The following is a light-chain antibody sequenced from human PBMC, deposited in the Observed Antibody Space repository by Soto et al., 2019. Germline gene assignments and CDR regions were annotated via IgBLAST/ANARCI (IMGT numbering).Light chain of an antibody. CDR2: GAS. J-gene: IGKJ4*01. CDR3: QQYTTSPTT. V-gene: IGKV3-20*01. CDR1: QSVSGSY. Sequence: EFVLTQSPGTLSLSPGERATLSCRASQSVSGSYLAWYQQKPGQAPRLLIYGASSRATGIPDRFSGSGSGTHFTLTISRLEPEDFAVYYCQQYTTSPTTLGGGTKVDIK.